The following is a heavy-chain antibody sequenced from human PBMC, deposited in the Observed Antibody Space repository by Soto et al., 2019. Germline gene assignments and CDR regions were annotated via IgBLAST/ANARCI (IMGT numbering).Heavy chain of an antibody. J-gene: IGHJ6*02. Sequence: ASVKVSCKASGYTFTSYAMHWVRQAPGQRLEWMGWINAGNGNTKYSQKFQGRVTITRDTSASTAYMELSSLRSEDTAVYYCARCYDSIYSYGMEVWGQGTTVTVSS. CDR2: INAGNGNT. CDR3: ARCYDSIYSYGMEV. D-gene: IGHD3-22*01. V-gene: IGHV1-3*01. CDR1: GYTFTSYA.